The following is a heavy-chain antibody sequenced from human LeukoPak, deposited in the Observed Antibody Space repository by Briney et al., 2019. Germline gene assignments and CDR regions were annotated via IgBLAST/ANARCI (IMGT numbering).Heavy chain of an antibody. Sequence: SETLSLTCTVSGGSISSYYWSWIRQPPGKGLGWIGYIYYSGSTNYNPSLKSRVTISVDTSKNQFSLKLSSVTAADTAVYYCATALDSSGYNGDAFDIWGQGTMVTVSS. J-gene: IGHJ3*02. CDR2: IYYSGST. V-gene: IGHV4-59*01. D-gene: IGHD3-22*01. CDR1: GGSISSYY. CDR3: ATALDSSGYNGDAFDI.